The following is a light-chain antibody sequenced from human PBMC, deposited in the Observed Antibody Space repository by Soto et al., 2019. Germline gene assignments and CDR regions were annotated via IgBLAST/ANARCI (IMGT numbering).Light chain of an antibody. CDR2: GAS. CDR1: QTIDRH. V-gene: IGKV1-39*01. CDR3: QQGYNTPRT. Sequence: DLQMTQSPSSLSASVGDRVTITCRASQTIDRHLNWYQQKPGKAPKLLIYGASSLQSGVPSGFSVSGSGTDFTLTITSLQPEDFATYYCQQGYNTPRTFGQGTKLEMK. J-gene: IGKJ1*01.